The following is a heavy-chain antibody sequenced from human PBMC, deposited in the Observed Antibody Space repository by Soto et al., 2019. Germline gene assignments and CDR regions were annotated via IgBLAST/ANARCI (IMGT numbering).Heavy chain of an antibody. CDR3: VRAVDYDILTDLGYMDV. V-gene: IGHV3-66*01. CDR1: GFTVSSNY. Sequence: GGSLRLSCAASGFTVSSNYMSWVRQAPGKGLEWVSVIYSGGSTYYADSVKGRFTISRDNSKNTLYLQMNSLRAEDTAVYYCVRAVDYDILTDLGYMDVWGKGTTVTVSS. CDR2: IYSGGST. J-gene: IGHJ6*03. D-gene: IGHD3-9*01.